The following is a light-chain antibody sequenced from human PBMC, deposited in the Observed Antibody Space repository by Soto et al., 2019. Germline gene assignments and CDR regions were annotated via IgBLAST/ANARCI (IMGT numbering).Light chain of an antibody. CDR2: DVS. Sequence: QSALTQPASVSGSPGQSITISCTGTSSDVGGYNYVSWYQQHPGKAPKLMIYDVSNRPSGVSNRFSGSKSGNTASLTISGLRVGEGVVYYCGSYTSSSYVCGTGTRVP. V-gene: IGLV2-14*01. J-gene: IGLJ1*01. CDR1: SSDVGGYNY. CDR3: GSYTSSSYV.